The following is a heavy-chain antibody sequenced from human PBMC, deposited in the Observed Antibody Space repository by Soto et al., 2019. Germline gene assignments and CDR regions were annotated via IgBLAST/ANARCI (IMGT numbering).Heavy chain of an antibody. J-gene: IGHJ6*02. CDR1: GFTFNSYS. Sequence: GGSLRLSCAVSGFTFNSYSMNWVRQAPGKGLEGVSSISSFSNYMYYTDSVKGRFTISRDNARNSLYLQMNSLRAEDTAVYYCARAGGYSRTTPNQTAYDMDVWGQGTTVTVSS. CDR3: ARAGGYSRTTPNQTAYDMDV. CDR2: ISSFSNYM. D-gene: IGHD6-13*01. V-gene: IGHV3-21*01.